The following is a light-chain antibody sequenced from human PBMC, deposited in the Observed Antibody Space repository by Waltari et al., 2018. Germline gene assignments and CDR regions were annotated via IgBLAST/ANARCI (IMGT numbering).Light chain of an antibody. CDR3: QQRNNWPIT. CDR2: DTS. Sequence: EIVLTHSPGTLSLSPGERATISCRASQTASNFLAWYQQKPGQAPRRLIYDTSNRATGVPARFSGSGSGSDFTLTINSLEPDDFAVYFCQQRNNWPITFGQGTRLEIK. V-gene: IGKV3-11*01. CDR1: QTASNF. J-gene: IGKJ5*01.